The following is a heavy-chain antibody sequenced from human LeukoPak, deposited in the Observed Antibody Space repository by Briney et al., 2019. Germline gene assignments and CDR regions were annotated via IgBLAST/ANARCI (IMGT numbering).Heavy chain of an antibody. V-gene: IGHV3-23*01. CDR1: GFTFSTYA. CDR2: ISGGIVTT. Sequence: PGGSLRLSCAASGFTFSTYAMSWVRQAPGKGLEWVSAISGGIVTTYYADSVRGRFTVSRDNSKNTVYLQMNSLRAEDTAVYYCAKTANGWSLDYWGPGTLVTVSS. CDR3: AKTANGWSLDY. D-gene: IGHD6-19*01. J-gene: IGHJ4*02.